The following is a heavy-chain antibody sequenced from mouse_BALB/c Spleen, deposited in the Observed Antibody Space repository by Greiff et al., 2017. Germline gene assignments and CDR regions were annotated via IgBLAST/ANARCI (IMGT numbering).Heavy chain of an antibody. CDR3: ATILLQGNYFDY. J-gene: IGHJ2*01. V-gene: IGHV1-54*01. CDR1: GYAFTNYL. CDR2: INPGSGGT. Sequence: QVQLQQSGAELVRPGTSVKVSCKASGYAFTNYLIEWVKQRPGQGLEWIGVINPGSGGTNYNEKFKGKATLTADKSSSTAYMQLSSLTSDDSAVYFSATILLQGNYFDYWGQGTTLTVSS. D-gene: IGHD1-1*01.